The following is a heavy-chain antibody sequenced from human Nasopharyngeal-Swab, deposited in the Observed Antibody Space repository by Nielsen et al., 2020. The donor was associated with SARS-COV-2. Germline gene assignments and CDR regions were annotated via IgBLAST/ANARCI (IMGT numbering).Heavy chain of an antibody. CDR3: ARDLQWAANRDAFDI. CDR2: ISSSGSTI. J-gene: IGHJ3*02. Sequence: GGSLRLSCAASGFTFSSYEMNWVRQAPGKGLEWVSYISSSGSTIYYADSVKGRFTISRDNAKNSLYLQMNSLRAEDTAVYYCARDLQWAANRDAFDIWGQGTMVTVSS. D-gene: IGHD6-19*01. CDR1: GFTFSSYE. V-gene: IGHV3-48*03.